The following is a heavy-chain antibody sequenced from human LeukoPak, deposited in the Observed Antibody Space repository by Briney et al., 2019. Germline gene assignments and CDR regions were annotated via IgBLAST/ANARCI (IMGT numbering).Heavy chain of an antibody. D-gene: IGHD4-17*01. Sequence: PGGSLRLSCAASGFTFSSYAMHWVRQAPGKGLEYVSAISSNGGSTYYASSVKGRFTISRDNSKNTLYLQMGSLRAEDMAVYYCARGQYGDYLVYYFDYWGQGTLVTVSS. CDR3: ARGQYGDYLVYYFDY. V-gene: IGHV3-64*01. CDR2: ISSNGGST. CDR1: GFTFSSYA. J-gene: IGHJ4*02.